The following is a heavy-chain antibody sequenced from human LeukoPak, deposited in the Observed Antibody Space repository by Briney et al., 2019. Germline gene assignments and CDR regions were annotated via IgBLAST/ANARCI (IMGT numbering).Heavy chain of an antibody. CDR1: GFTFSSYG. J-gene: IGHJ4*02. Sequence: PGGSLRLSCAASGFTFSSYGMHWVRQAPGKGLEWVAFIRYDGSNKYYADSVKGRFTISRDNSKNTLYLQMNSLRAEDTAVYYCAKSRYDFTIQLWPLFDYWGQGTLVTVSS. CDR2: IRYDGSNK. D-gene: IGHD5-18*01. V-gene: IGHV3-30*02. CDR3: AKSRYDFTIQLWPLFDY.